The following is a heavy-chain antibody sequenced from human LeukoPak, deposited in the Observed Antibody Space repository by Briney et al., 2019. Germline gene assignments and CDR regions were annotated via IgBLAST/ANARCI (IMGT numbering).Heavy chain of an antibody. CDR2: ITGSGGDT. CDR3: AKGDNFGRVADSFDC. J-gene: IGHJ3*01. D-gene: IGHD1-1*01. CDR1: GFTFHKFV. V-gene: IGHV3-23*01. Sequence: GGSLRLSCVASGFTFHKFVMTWVRQAPGKGLEWVSTITGSGGDTYIADSVKGRFFISRDNPKNTLSVQMNSLRADDTAVYYCAKGDNFGRVADSFDCWGQGTMVTVSS.